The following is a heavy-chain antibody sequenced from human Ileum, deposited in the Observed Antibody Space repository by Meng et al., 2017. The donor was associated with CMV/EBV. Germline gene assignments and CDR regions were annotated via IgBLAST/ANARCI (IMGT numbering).Heavy chain of an antibody. V-gene: IGHV3-66*02. J-gene: IGHJ4*02. D-gene: IGHD6-6*01. CDR2: IHSGGST. CDR1: GFIVNNNY. CDR3: AMRSITSSHRF. Sequence: GESLKISCTASGFIVNNNYLTWVRQTPGKGLEWVSLIHSGGSTYYADSVKGRFTISRDNSKSTVFLQMDSLTIEDTAMYYCAMRSITSSHRFWGRGTLVTVSS.